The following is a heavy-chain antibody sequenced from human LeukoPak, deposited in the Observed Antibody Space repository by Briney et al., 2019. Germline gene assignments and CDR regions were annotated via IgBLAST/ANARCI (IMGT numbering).Heavy chain of an antibody. CDR2: ITGSAGST. Sequence: PGGSLRLSCAASGFTFSSYAMYWVRQAPGKGLEWVSAITGSAGSTYYADSVKGRFTISRDNSKNTLYLQMNSLRAEDTAVYYCANLLRWEPYWGQGTLVTVSS. J-gene: IGHJ4*02. CDR1: GFTFSSYA. V-gene: IGHV3-23*01. D-gene: IGHD4-23*01. CDR3: ANLLRWEPY.